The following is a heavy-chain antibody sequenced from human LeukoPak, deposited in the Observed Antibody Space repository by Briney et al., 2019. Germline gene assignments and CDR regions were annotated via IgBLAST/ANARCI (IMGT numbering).Heavy chain of an antibody. D-gene: IGHD4-17*01. CDR1: GFSFSVSDNY. CDR3: VKEARGTTVYY. J-gene: IGHJ4*02. Sequence: GGSLRLSCVASGFSFSVSDNYMSWVRQTPGEGLEWVSVIFGGSTYYADSVKGRFTISRDNSKNTLYLQMDSLRAEDTAVYYCVKEARGTTVYYWGQGTLVTVSS. CDR2: IFGGST. V-gene: IGHV3-66*01.